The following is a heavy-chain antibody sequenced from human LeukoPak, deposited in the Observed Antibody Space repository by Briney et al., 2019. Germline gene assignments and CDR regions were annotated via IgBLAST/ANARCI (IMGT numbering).Heavy chain of an antibody. D-gene: IGHD4-11*01. J-gene: IGHJ6*03. V-gene: IGHV1-18*01. CDR3: ARVDSNHYYYYMDV. CDR2: ISAYNGNT. CDR1: GYTFTSYG. Sequence: ASVKVSCKASGYTFTSYGINWVRQAPGQGLEWMGWISAYNGNTNYAQKLQGRVTMTTDTSTSTAYMELRSLRSDDTAVYYCARVDSNHYYYYMDVWGKGTTVTVSS.